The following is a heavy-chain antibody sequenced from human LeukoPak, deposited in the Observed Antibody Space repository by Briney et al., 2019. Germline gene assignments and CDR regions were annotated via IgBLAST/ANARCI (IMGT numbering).Heavy chain of an antibody. CDR2: IYYSGST. D-gene: IGHD3-16*02. V-gene: IGHV4-39*07. CDR1: GGSISSSSYY. CDR3: AREPYDYVWGSYRSHLGAFDI. J-gene: IGHJ3*02. Sequence: SETLSLTCTVSGGSISSSSYYWGWIRQPPGKGLEWIGSIYYSGSTYYNPSLKSRVTISVDTSKNQFSLKLSSVTAADTAVYYCAREPYDYVWGSYRSHLGAFDIWGQGTMVTVSS.